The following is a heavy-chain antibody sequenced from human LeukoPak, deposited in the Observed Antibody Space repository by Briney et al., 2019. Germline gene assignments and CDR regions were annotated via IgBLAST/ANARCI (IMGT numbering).Heavy chain of an antibody. CDR1: GFTFDDYA. D-gene: IGHD3-10*01. Sequence: GRSLRLSCAASGFTFDDYAMHWVRQAPGKGLEWVSGISWNSGSIGYADSVKGRFTISRDNAKNSLYLQMNSLRAEDTALYYCVKDPSGGITPWFDPWGQGTLVTVSS. V-gene: IGHV3-9*01. J-gene: IGHJ5*02. CDR3: VKDPSGGITPWFDP. CDR2: ISWNSGSI.